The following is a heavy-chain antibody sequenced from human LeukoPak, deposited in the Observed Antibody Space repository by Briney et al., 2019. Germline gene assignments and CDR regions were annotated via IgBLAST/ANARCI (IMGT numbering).Heavy chain of an antibody. D-gene: IGHD1-26*01. CDR2: INHSGST. V-gene: IGHV4-34*01. CDR3: ARDDRSYRGIDY. J-gene: IGHJ4*02. Sequence: PSETLSLTCAVYGGSLSGYYWIWIRQPPGKGLEWIGEINHSGSTTYNPSPKSRVTIAVDTSKNQFSLKLSSVTAADTAVYYCARDDRSYRGIDYWGQGTLVTVSS. CDR1: GGSLSGYY.